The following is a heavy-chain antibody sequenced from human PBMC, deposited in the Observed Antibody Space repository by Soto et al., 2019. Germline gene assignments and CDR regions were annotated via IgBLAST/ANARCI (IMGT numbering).Heavy chain of an antibody. CDR2: VSGSGDST. Sequence: PGGSLRLSCAASVFPVSSNYMSWVRQAPGKGLEWVSAVSGSGDSTYYADSVKGRFTISRDNSKNTLYLQMNSLRAEDTAVYYCAKGRASDCPGCTQDYWGQGTLVTVSS. V-gene: IGHV3-23*01. CDR1: VFPVSSNY. CDR3: AKGRASDCPGCTQDY. J-gene: IGHJ4*02. D-gene: IGHD2-21*02.